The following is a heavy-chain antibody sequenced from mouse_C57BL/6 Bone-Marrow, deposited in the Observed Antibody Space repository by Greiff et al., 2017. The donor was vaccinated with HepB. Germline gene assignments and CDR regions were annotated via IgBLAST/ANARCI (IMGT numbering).Heavy chain of an antibody. CDR2: IHPNSGST. V-gene: IGHV1-64*01. D-gene: IGHD3-2*02. CDR3: TSQTAHPWFAY. J-gene: IGHJ3*01. Sequence: QVQLQQPGAELVKPGASVKLSCKASGYTFTSYWMHWVKQRPGQGLEWIGMIHPNSGSTNYNEKFKSKAILTVDKSSSTAYMQLSSLTSEDSAVYYCTSQTAHPWFAYWGQGTLVTVSA. CDR1: GYTFTSYW.